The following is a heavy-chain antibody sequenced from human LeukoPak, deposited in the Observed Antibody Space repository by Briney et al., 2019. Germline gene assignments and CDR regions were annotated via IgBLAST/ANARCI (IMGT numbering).Heavy chain of an antibody. Sequence: AGSLRLSCAASGFTFSSYGMHWVRQAAGKGLEWVAFIRYDGSNKYYADSVKGRFTISRDNSKNTLYLQMNSLRAEDTAAYSCANEGYGSASYYSDYWGQGTLVTVSS. CDR1: GFTFSSYG. CDR2: IRYDGSNK. V-gene: IGHV3-30*02. CDR3: ANEGYGSASYYSDY. D-gene: IGHD3-10*01. J-gene: IGHJ4*02.